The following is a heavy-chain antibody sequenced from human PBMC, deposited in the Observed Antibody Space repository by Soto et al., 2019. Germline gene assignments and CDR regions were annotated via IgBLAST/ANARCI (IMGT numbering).Heavy chain of an antibody. J-gene: IGHJ4*02. CDR2: IWYDGSNK. D-gene: IGHD6-13*01. V-gene: IGHV3-33*01. CDR1: GFTFSSYG. CDR3: ARDVGRIAAAGTLVY. Sequence: QVQLVESGGGVVQPGRSLRLSCAASGFTFSSYGMHWVRQAPGKGLEWVAVIWYDGSNKYYADSVKGRFTISRDNSKNTLYLQMNSLRAEDTAVYYCARDVGRIAAAGTLVYWGQGTLVTVSS.